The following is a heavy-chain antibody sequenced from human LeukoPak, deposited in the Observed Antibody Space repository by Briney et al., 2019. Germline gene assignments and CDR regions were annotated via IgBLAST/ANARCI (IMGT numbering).Heavy chain of an antibody. D-gene: IGHD6-19*01. J-gene: IGHJ4*02. Sequence: GESLKISCMGSGYSFSNYWIGWVRQMPGKGLEWMGIIYPDESNTRYSPSFQGQVTISADKSISTAYLQWSSLKASDTAIYYCARHEGGGWYIDYWGQGTLVTVSS. CDR3: ARHEGGGWYIDY. CDR2: IYPDESNT. V-gene: IGHV5-51*01. CDR1: GYSFSNYW.